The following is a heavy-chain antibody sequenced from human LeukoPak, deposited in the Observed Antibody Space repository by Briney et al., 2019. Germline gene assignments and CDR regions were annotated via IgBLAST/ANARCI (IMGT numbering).Heavy chain of an antibody. CDR1: SDSISSYY. D-gene: IGHD3-10*01. V-gene: IGHV4-59*01. CDR2: IFYSGIT. CDR3: TRGRGPLLFGP. J-gene: IGHJ5*02. Sequence: PSETLSLTCTVPSDSISSYYWSWVRQPPGKGLEWIGFIFYSGITSYNPSLKSRVTISIDTSKSQFSLKLTSVTAADTAVYYCTRGRGPLLFGPWGQGILVTVSS.